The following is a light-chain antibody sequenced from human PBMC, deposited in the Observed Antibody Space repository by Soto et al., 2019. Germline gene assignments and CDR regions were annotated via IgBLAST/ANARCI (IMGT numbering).Light chain of an antibody. J-gene: IGKJ4*01. CDR2: DVS. CDR1: ESVTDY. Sequence: EIVLTQSPATLSLSQGERGTLSCRASESVTDYLAWYQQKPGQAPRLLVYDVSNRATGIPARFSGGGSGTDFTLTISNLEPEDFAVYYCQQHISWPLTFGGGTKVDIK. V-gene: IGKV3-11*01. CDR3: QQHISWPLT.